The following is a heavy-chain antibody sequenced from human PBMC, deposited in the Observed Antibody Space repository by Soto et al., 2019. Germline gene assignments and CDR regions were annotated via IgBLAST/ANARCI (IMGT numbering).Heavy chain of an antibody. J-gene: IGHJ5*02. CDR2: IWYDGSNK. CDR3: ARGGSSSWYLRWFDP. Sequence: QVQLVESGGGVVQPGRSLRLSCAASGFTFINYGMHWVRQAPGKGLEWVAVIWYDGSNKYYADSVKGRFTISRDSSKNTLYLQMNSLRVEDTAVYYCARGGSSSWYLRWFDPWGQGTLVTVSS. CDR1: GFTFINYG. D-gene: IGHD6-13*01. V-gene: IGHV3-33*01.